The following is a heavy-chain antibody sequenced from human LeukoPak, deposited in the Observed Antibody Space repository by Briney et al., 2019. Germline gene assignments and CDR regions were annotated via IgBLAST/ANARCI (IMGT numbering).Heavy chain of an antibody. CDR3: AKERATTYYYDSSGPPRGAFDI. J-gene: IGHJ3*02. V-gene: IGHV3-9*01. Sequence: GGSLRLSCATSGFTLSSYAMHWVRQAPGKGLEWVSGISWNSGSIGYADSVKGRFTISRDNAKNSLYLQMNSLRAEDTALYYCAKERATTYYYDSSGPPRGAFDIWGQGTMVTVSS. CDR2: ISWNSGSI. D-gene: IGHD3-22*01. CDR1: GFTLSSYA.